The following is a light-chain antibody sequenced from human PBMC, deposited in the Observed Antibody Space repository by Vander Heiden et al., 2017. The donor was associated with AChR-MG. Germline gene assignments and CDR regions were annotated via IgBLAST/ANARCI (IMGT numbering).Light chain of an antibody. J-gene: IGKJ1*01. CDR2: LGS. Sequence: EIVMTQSPLSLPVTPGEPASISCRSSQSPLHSNGYSFVAWYLQKPGQAPRLLIFLGSVRASGVPDRFSGSGSGTDFTLKISRVEAEDVGVYYCMQALQTPRTFGQGTKVEIK. V-gene: IGKV2-28*01. CDR3: MQALQTPRT. CDR1: QSPLHSNGYSF.